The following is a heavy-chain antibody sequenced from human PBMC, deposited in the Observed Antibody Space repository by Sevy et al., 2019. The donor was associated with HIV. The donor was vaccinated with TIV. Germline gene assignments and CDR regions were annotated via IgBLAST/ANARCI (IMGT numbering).Heavy chain of an antibody. CDR3: ARGLAALPGYYYGMDV. Sequence: GGSLRLSCAASGFTFSSYAMSWVRQAPGKGLEWVAVILYDGSNKYYGDSVKGRFTISRDNSKNTLYLQMNSLRGEDTAVYYCARGLAALPGYYYGMDVWGQGTTVTVSS. D-gene: IGHD6-6*01. V-gene: IGHV3-30*04. CDR2: ILYDGSNK. J-gene: IGHJ6*02. CDR1: GFTFSSYA.